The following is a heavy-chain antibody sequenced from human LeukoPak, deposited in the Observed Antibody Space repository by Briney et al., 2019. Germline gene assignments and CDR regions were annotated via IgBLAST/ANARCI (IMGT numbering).Heavy chain of an antibody. CDR2: INTNTGNP. CDR3: ARTGRNSYSPIFTY. J-gene: IGHJ4*02. CDR1: GYTFSSYA. D-gene: IGHD5-18*01. Sequence: GASVKVSCKASGYTFSSYAMNWVRQAPGQGLECMGWINTNTGNPTYAQGFTGRFVFSLDTSVSTAYLQISSLKAEDTAVYYCARTGRNSYSPIFTYWGQGTLVTVSS. V-gene: IGHV7-4-1*02.